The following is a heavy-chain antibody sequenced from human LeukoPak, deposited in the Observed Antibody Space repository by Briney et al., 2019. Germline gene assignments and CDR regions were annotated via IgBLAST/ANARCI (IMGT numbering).Heavy chain of an antibody. CDR1: GGSISSSSYY. Sequence: SETLSLTCTVSGGSISSSSYYWSWIRQPPGKGLEWIGYIYYSGSTNYNPSLKSRVTISVDTSKNQFSLKLSSVTAADTAVYYCARLSGIAAAGTFGYYYYYGMDVWGQGTTVTVSS. V-gene: IGHV4-61*01. D-gene: IGHD6-13*01. CDR2: IYYSGST. CDR3: ARLSGIAAAGTFGYYYYYGMDV. J-gene: IGHJ6*02.